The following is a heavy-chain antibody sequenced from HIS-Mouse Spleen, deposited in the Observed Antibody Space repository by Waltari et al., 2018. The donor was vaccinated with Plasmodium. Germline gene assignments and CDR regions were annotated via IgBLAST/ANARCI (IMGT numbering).Heavy chain of an antibody. Sequence: QVTLRESGPALVKPTQTLTLTCTFSGFSLSTSGMCVSWIRQPPGKALKWPARIDWDDEKYHSTSLNTRVTISKDTSNNQEVLTMTSMVPGDTATDYCARTTYKSSAAKYCCYGMDVWGKGTTVTVAS. CDR2: IDWDDEK. CDR3: ARTTYKSSAAKYCCYGMDV. V-gene: IGHV2-70*15. CDR1: GFSLSTSGMC. D-gene: IGHD6-25*01. J-gene: IGHJ6*04.